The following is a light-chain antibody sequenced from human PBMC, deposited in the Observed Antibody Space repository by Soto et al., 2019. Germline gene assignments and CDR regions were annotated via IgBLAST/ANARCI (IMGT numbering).Light chain of an antibody. CDR2: DVS. J-gene: IGLJ1*01. V-gene: IGLV2-14*01. CDR1: SSDVGGYTY. CDR3: TSYTSSSTPYV. Sequence: SVLNQPASVYRSPGQSITITCAGTSSDVGGYTYVSWYQQHPGKAPKLMIYDVSNRPSGVSNRFSGSKSGNTASLTISGLQAEDEADYYCTSYTSSSTPYVFGGGTKVTVL.